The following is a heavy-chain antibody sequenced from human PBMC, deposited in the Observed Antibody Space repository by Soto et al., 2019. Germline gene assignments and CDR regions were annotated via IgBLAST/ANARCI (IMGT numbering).Heavy chain of an antibody. J-gene: IGHJ3*02. D-gene: IGHD4-4*01. Sequence: QVLLQEWGAGLLNPSETLSLTCAVYGGAVSSGTYCWSWIRQPPGKGLEWIGEIGNTGRSHSSPSIKSRVIVSIDTSKNQFSRKMTSVSAADTAIYYCARVERGTTTTVVDAFDIWGQGTLVTVSS. CDR1: GGAVSSGTYC. CDR3: ARVERGTTTTVVDAFDI. CDR2: IGNTGRS. V-gene: IGHV4-34*01.